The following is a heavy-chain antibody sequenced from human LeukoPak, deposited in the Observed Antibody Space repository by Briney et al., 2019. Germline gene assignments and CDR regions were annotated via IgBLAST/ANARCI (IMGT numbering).Heavy chain of an antibody. CDR2: IIPIFGTA. CDR1: GGTFSSYA. V-gene: IGHV1-69*05. Sequence: SVKVSCKASGGTFSSYAISWVRQAPGQGLERMGGIIPIFGTANYAQKFQGRVTITTDESTSTAYMELSSLRSEDTAVYYCARALGYSYGYSWYFDYWGQGTLVTVSS. J-gene: IGHJ4*02. CDR3: ARALGYSYGYSWYFDY. D-gene: IGHD5-18*01.